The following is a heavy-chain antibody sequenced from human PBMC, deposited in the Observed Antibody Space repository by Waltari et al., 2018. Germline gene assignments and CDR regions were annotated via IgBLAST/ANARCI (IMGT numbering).Heavy chain of an antibody. Sequence: QVQLQESGPGLVKPSQTLSLTCTVSGGSISSGSYYWSWIRQPAGKGLEWIGYIYTSGSTNYNPSLKSRGTISVDTSKNQFSLKLSSVTAADTAVYYCARAAENYGDPSLGSDYWGQGTLVTVSS. V-gene: IGHV4-61*09. J-gene: IGHJ4*02. CDR2: IYTSGST. D-gene: IGHD4-17*01. CDR1: GGSISSGSYY. CDR3: ARAAENYGDPSLGSDY.